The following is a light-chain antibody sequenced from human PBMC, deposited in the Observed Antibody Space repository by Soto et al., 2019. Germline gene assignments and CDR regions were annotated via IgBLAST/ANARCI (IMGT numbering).Light chain of an antibody. CDR2: EVS. V-gene: IGLV2-8*01. CDR3: SSYAGNKIL. CDR1: SSDFGGYSF. Sequence: QSALTQPPSASGSPGQSVTISCTATSSDFGGYSFVSWYQHHPGKAPKLMIYEVSKRPSGVPDRFSGSKSGNTASLTVSGLHTEDEADYYCSSYAGNKILFGGGTKLTVL. J-gene: IGLJ3*02.